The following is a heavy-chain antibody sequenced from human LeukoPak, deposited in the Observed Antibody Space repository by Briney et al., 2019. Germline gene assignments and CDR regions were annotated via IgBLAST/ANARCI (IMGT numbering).Heavy chain of an antibody. D-gene: IGHD4-11*01. J-gene: IGHJ4*02. Sequence: ASVKVSCKASGYTFTSYGISWVRQAPGQGLEWMGWIDANNGDTKSAQKFQGRVTMSRDTSISTAYMDLGSLSPDDAAVYYCARDPSSVTLYFFDYWGQGTLVTVSS. CDR3: ARDPSSVTLYFFDY. CDR2: IDANNGDT. CDR1: GYTFTSYG. V-gene: IGHV1-18*01.